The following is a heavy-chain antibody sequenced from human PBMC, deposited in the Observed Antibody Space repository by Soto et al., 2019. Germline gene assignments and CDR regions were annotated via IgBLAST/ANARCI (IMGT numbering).Heavy chain of an antibody. CDR3: ARARGYSYGHVGFDY. CDR1: GYTFTSHY. Sequence: ASVKVSCQASGYTFTSHYIHLAPKAPPQGLERMGILNPRGGSTSYAQKFQGRVTMTRDTSTSTVYMELSSLRSEDTAVYYCARARGYSYGHVGFDYWGRGTMVTVSS. V-gene: IGHV1-46*01. D-gene: IGHD5-18*01. CDR2: LNPRGGST. J-gene: IGHJ4*02.